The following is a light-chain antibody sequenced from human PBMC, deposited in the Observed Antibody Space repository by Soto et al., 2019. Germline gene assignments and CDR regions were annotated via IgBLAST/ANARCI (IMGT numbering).Light chain of an antibody. V-gene: IGKV1-6*01. CDR2: AAS. CDR3: LQDYNYPRT. Sequence: AIQMTQSPSSLPASVGDRVTITCRASQGIRNDLGWYQQKPGKAPKLLIYAASSLQSGVPSRFSGSGSGTDFTLTISSPQPEDFATYYCLQDYNYPRTFGQGTKVDIK. J-gene: IGKJ1*01. CDR1: QGIRND.